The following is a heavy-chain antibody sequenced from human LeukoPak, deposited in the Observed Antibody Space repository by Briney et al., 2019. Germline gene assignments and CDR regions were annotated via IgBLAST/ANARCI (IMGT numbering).Heavy chain of an antibody. Sequence: SETLYLTGTVSGGSISNYYWSWIRQPPGKGLEWIGYIYSSGSATYNPSLKSRVTISGDTSKHQFSLNLSSVTAADTAFYYCARHSSDWYLDYWGQGTLVTVSS. D-gene: IGHD6-19*01. J-gene: IGHJ4*02. V-gene: IGHV4-59*08. CDR3: ARHSSDWYLDY. CDR1: GGSISNYY. CDR2: IYSSGSA.